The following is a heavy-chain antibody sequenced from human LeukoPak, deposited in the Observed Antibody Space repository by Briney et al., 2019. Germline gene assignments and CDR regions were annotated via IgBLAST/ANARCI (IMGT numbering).Heavy chain of an antibody. CDR2: ISSDAIT. CDR1: GVTVSGDF. J-gene: IGHJ4*02. V-gene: IGHV3-53*01. Sequence: PGGSLRLSCAASGVTVSGDFMGWVRQAPGKGLEWVSLISSDAITYYADSVKGRFTISRDNSKNTLYLQMNSLRAEDTAFYYCAGGRSGDWGQGALVTVSS. CDR3: AGGRSGD. D-gene: IGHD2-15*01.